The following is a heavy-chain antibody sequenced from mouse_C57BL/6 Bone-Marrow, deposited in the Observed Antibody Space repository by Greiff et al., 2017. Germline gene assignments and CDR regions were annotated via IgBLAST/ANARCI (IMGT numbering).Heavy chain of an antibody. V-gene: IGHV1-78*01. D-gene: IGHD2-3*01. J-gene: IGHJ4*01. CDR3: ERWGNDDDLYYGMDY. Sequence: VQLQQSDAELVKPGASVKISCKVSGYTFTDHTIHWMKQRPEQGLEWIGYIYPRDGSTKYNEKFKGKAPLTADKSSSTAYMELNSLTSEDSAVYGGERWGNDDDLYYGMDYWGQGTSVTVSS. CDR2: IYPRDGST. CDR1: GYTFTDHT.